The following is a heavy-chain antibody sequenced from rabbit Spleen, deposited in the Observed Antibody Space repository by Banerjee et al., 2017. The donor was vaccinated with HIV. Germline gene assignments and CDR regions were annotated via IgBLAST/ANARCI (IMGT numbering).Heavy chain of an antibody. J-gene: IGHJ4*01. CDR1: GFSFSNNYY. CDR2: IYAGSDGST. CDR3: ARDLTSVVGWNFNL. Sequence: QSLEESGGDLVKPGASLTLTCTASGFSFSNNYYMCWVRQAPGKGLEWIACIYAGSDGSTYYATWAKGRFTISRTSSTTVTLQMTSLTAADTATYFCARDLTSVVGWNFNLWGPGTLVTVS. D-gene: IGHD1-1*01. V-gene: IGHV1S40*01.